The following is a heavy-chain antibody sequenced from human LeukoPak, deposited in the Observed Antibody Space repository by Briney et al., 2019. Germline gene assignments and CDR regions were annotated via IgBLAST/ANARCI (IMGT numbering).Heavy chain of an antibody. CDR1: GGSVSSGNYY. CDR2: IYYSGST. J-gene: IGHJ6*02. V-gene: IGHV4-61*01. D-gene: IGHD6-19*01. CDR3: ARDRRGGWYFVDYYYGMDV. Sequence: SETLSLTCTVSGGSVSSGNYYWNWIRQPPGKGLEWIGYIYYSGSTKYNPSLESRVTISLDTSRDQFSLKLRSVTAADTAVYYCARDRRGGWYFVDYYYGMDVWGQGTTVTVSS.